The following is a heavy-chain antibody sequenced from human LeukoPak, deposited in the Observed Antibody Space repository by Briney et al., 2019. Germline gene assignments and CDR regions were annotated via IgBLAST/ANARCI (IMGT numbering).Heavy chain of an antibody. V-gene: IGHV4-61*02. CDR3: ARDSSGYYYLFDY. Sequence: SETLSLTCAVSGYSISSGSYYWSWIRQPAGKGLEWIGRIYSSGSTNYNPSLKSRVTISVDTSKNQFSLKLSSVTAADTAVYYCARDSSGYYYLFDYWGQGTLVTVSS. CDR2: IYSSGST. CDR1: GYSISSGSYY. D-gene: IGHD3-22*01. J-gene: IGHJ4*02.